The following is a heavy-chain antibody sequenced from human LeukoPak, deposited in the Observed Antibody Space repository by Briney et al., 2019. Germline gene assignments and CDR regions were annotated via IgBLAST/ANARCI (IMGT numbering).Heavy chain of an antibody. CDR2: IIPIFGTA. CDR3: ARVMDSSSWYNAFDI. V-gene: IGHV1-69*13. CDR1: GGTFSSYA. J-gene: IGHJ3*02. Sequence: SVKVSCKASGGTFSSYAISWVRQAPGQGLEWMGGIIPIFGTANYAQKFQGRVTITADESTSTAYMELSSLRSEDTAVYYCARVMDSSSWYNAFDIWGQGTMVTVSS. D-gene: IGHD6-13*01.